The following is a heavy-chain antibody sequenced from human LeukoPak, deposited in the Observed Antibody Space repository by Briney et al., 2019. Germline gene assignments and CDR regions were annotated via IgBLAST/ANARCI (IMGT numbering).Heavy chain of an antibody. Sequence: SETLSLTCTVSGGSISSDNYYWGWIRQPPGKGLEWIGSIYYSGTTYYNPSLKSRVTISVDTSKNQFSLKLSSVTAADTAVYYCARRPPRRGYYYYYMDVWGKGTTVTVSS. V-gene: IGHV4-39*01. CDR1: GGSISSDNYY. CDR3: ARRPPRRGYYYYYMDV. J-gene: IGHJ6*03. CDR2: IYYSGTT.